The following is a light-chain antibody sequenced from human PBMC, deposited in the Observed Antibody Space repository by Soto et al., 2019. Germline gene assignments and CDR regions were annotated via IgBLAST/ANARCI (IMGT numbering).Light chain of an antibody. V-gene: IGKV3-15*01. Sequence: EIVMTQSPATLSVSPGERVTLSCRASQSVNDRLAWFQQKPGQAPRLLIYIESTRDTAIPGRFSGSGSGTDFTLNFTSLQSEDFAVYYCQQYTSWPPYTFGQGTQLEIK. CDR2: IES. CDR1: QSVNDR. CDR3: QQYTSWPPYT. J-gene: IGKJ2*01.